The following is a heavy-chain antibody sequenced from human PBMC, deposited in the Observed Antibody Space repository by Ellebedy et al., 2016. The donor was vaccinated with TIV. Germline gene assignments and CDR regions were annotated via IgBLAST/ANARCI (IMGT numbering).Heavy chain of an antibody. CDR2: ISGSGGST. CDR3: AKLITPRIAAAGPFDY. V-gene: IGHV3-23*01. J-gene: IGHJ4*02. CDR1: GFTFSSYA. Sequence: GESLKISCAASGFTFSSYAMSWVRPAPGKGLEWVSAISGSGGSTYYADSVKGRFTISRDNSKNTLYLQMNSLRAEDTAVYYCAKLITPRIAAAGPFDYWGQGTLVTVSS. D-gene: IGHD6-13*01.